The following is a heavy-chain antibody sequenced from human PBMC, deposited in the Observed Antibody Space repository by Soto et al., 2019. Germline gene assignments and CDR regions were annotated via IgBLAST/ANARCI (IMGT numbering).Heavy chain of an antibody. CDR2: IYYSGST. CDR3: ARLQWELRDY. J-gene: IGHJ4*02. V-gene: IGHV4-39*01. D-gene: IGHD1-26*01. CDR1: GGSISSSSYY. Sequence: QLQLQESGPGVVKPSETLSLTCTVSGGSISSSSYYWGWIRQPTGKGLEWIGSIYYSGSTYYNPSLNSRVTISVDTSKNQFSLKLSSVTAADTAVYYCARLQWELRDYWGQGTLVTVSS.